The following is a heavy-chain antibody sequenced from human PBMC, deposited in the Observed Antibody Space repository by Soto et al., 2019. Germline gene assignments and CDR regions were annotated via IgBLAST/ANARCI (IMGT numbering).Heavy chain of an antibody. V-gene: IGHV4-34*01. CDR1: GGSFSGYY. CDR2: INHSGST. CDR3: ASRPSGSGFDP. Sequence: SETLSLTCAVYGGSFSGYYWSWIRQPPGKGLEGIGEINHSGSTNYNPSLKSRVTISVDTSKNQFSLKLSSVTAADTAVYYCASRPSGSGFDPWGQGTLVTVSS. D-gene: IGHD1-26*01. J-gene: IGHJ5*02.